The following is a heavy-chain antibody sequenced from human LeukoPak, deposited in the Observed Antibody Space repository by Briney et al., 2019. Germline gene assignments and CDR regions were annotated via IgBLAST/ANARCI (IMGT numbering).Heavy chain of an antibody. CDR2: ISHDGSNK. CDR1: GFTFSSYG. J-gene: IGHJ3*02. Sequence: SGGSLRLSCAASGFTFSSYGMHWVRQAPGKGLEWVAVISHDGSNKYYADSVKGRFTISRDNSKNTLYLQMNSLRAEDTAVYYCARDGSIMSDAFDIWGQGTMVTVSS. V-gene: IGHV3-30*03. D-gene: IGHD2-8*01. CDR3: ARDGSIMSDAFDI.